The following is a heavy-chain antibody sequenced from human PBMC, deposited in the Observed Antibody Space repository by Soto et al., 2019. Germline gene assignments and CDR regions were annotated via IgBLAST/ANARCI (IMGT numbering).Heavy chain of an antibody. J-gene: IGHJ1*01. D-gene: IGHD4-17*01. CDR1: GGSISSGGYY. Sequence: SETLSLTCTVSGGSISSGGYYWSWIRQHPGKGLEWIGYIYYSGSTYYNKSLKNRVTISVDTSKNQFSLKLSSVTAADTAVYYCARSQHDYGDPNPQNTEYFQHWGQGTLVTVSS. CDR3: ARSQHDYGDPNPQNTEYFQH. V-gene: IGHV4-31*03. CDR2: IYYSGST.